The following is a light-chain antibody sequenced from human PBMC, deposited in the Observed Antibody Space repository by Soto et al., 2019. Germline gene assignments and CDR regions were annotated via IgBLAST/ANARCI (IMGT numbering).Light chain of an antibody. CDR3: QQFAGTPYT. J-gene: IGKJ2*01. V-gene: IGKV3-20*01. CDR2: DAS. Sequence: EIVLTQSPGTLSLSPGERATLSCRASQSVSGASLTWFQQKPGQAPRLLIYDASSRATGIPDRFIGSGSGTDCTLTITRLEPEDFAVYYCQQFAGTPYTFGQGTKLEIK. CDR1: QSVSGAS.